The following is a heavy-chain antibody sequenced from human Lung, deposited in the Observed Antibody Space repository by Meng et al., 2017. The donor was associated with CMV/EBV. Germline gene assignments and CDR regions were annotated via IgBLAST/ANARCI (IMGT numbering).Heavy chain of an antibody. J-gene: IGHJ1*01. CDR3: LRRSGGSV. D-gene: IGHD1-26*01. CDR1: GDPITNHNW. V-gene: IGHV4-4*02. Sequence: QGRLRESGLALVKPAASLSLTCAVSGDPITNHNWWAWVRQPPGKGLEWIGEIPHRGSSAYNPSLKSRVSMSIDKSKNQFSLKLTSVTAADTAVYHCLRRSGGSVWGQGTLVTVSS. CDR2: IPHRGSS.